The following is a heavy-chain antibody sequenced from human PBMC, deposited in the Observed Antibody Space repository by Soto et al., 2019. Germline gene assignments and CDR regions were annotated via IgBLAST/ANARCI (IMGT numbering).Heavy chain of an antibody. V-gene: IGHV3-23*01. D-gene: IGHD3-3*01. CDR3: AKDQNRLRLLEWKGYGMEV. CDR1: GFTFSSYA. J-gene: IGHJ6*01. CDR2: ISGSGGST. Sequence: LRLSFAASGFTFSSYAMSWVRQAPGKLLEWVSAISGSGGSTYYADSVKGRFTISRDNSKNTLYLQMNSLRAEDTAVYYCAKDQNRLRLLEWKGYGMEVWGQRTTVIVS.